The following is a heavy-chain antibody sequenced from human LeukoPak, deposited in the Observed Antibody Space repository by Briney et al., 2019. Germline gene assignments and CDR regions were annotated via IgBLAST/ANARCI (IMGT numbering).Heavy chain of an antibody. V-gene: IGHV4-59*01. Sequence: SETLSLTCTVSGGSISGYYWSWLRQPPGKGLEWLGYIYYSGSTNYNPSLKSRVNISGDTSKNQFSLKLSSVTAADTAVYYCARHYGSGRPYFDYWGQGTLVTVSS. J-gene: IGHJ4*02. CDR1: GGSISGYY. D-gene: IGHD3-10*01. CDR2: IYYSGST. CDR3: ARHYGSGRPYFDY.